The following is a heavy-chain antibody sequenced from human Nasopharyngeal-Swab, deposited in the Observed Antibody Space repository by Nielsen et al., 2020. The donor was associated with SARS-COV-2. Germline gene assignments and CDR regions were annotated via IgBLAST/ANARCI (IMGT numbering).Heavy chain of an antibody. Sequence: GGSLRLSCAASGITFSSYWMSWVRQAPGKGLEWVANIKQDGSEKYYVDSVKGRFTISRDNAKNSLYLQMNSLRAEDTAVYYCARKNYFDYWGQGTLVTVSS. V-gene: IGHV3-7*01. CDR2: IKQDGSEK. J-gene: IGHJ4*02. CDR3: ARKNYFDY. CDR1: GITFSSYW.